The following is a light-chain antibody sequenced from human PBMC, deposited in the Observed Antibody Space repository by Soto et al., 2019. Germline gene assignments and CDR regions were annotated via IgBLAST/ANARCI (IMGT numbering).Light chain of an antibody. V-gene: IGKV3-20*01. CDR3: QQYGISPGFT. Sequence: EVVLTQSPGTLSLSPGERATLSCRASQRINNNYLAWYQQKAGQAPMLLIYGASIRATGIPDRFSGSGSGADFTLTISRLEPEEFAVYYCQQYGISPGFTFGPGTKVDIK. CDR1: QRINNNY. CDR2: GAS. J-gene: IGKJ3*01.